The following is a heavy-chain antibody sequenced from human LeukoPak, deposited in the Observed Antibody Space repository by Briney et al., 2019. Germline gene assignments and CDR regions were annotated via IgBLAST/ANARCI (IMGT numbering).Heavy chain of an antibody. J-gene: IGHJ3*02. CDR1: GFTFSSYS. CDR3: ARSTRRQNDAFDI. Sequence: PGGSLGLSCAASGFTFSSYSVNWVRQAPGKGLEWVSSISERSSYIYYADSMKGRFAISRDNAKNSLYLQMNSLRAEDTAVYYCARSTRRQNDAFDIWGQGTVVTVSS. V-gene: IGHV3-21*01. CDR2: ISERSSYI.